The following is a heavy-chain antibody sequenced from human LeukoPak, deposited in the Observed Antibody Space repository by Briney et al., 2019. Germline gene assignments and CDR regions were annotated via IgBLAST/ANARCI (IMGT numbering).Heavy chain of an antibody. J-gene: IGHJ4*02. Sequence: GRSLRLSCAASGFTFRIYAMHWVRQAPGKGLEWVSYISSSSSTIYYADSVKGRFTISRDNAKNSLYLQMNSLRDEDTAVYYCARDRESCSGGSCYFDYWGQGTLVTVSS. V-gene: IGHV3-48*02. CDR3: ARDRESCSGGSCYFDY. D-gene: IGHD2-15*01. CDR1: GFTFRIYA. CDR2: ISSSSSTI.